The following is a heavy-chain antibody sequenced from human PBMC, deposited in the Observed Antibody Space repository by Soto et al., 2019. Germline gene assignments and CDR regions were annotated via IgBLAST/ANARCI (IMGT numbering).Heavy chain of an antibody. J-gene: IGHJ6*02. CDR2: IGVYNGKT. V-gene: IGHV1-18*04. CDR3: SEARYCTSPRCDNHYYCGKDI. D-gene: IGHD2-2*02. Sequence: QEQLVQSGGEVKKPGASVRVSCKASGYTFTKYGITWVRQAPGQGLAWMGWIGVYNGKTNYARKLQCRVIMTADTAAGTAYMELTSLRADDTAAYYCSEARYCTSPRCDNHYYCGKDIWGQGTTVSVSS. CDR1: GYTFTKYG.